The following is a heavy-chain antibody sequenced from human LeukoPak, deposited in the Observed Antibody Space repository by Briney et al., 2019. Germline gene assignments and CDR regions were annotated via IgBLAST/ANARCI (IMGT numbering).Heavy chain of an antibody. CDR3: ARDFFSIAAAGTLDY. Sequence: GGSLRLPCAASGFTFSSYAMHWVRQAPGQGLEWVAVISYDGSNKYYADSVKGRFTISRDNSKNTLYLQMNSLRAEDTAVYYCARDFFSIAAAGTLDYWGQGTLVTVPS. D-gene: IGHD6-13*01. J-gene: IGHJ4*02. CDR2: ISYDGSNK. V-gene: IGHV3-30-3*01. CDR1: GFTFSSYA.